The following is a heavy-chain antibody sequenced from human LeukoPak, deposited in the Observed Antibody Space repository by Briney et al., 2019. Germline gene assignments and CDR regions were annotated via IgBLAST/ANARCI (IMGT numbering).Heavy chain of an antibody. CDR1: GESISSHY. CDR3: ARGGYYGSGNDFRFDP. Sequence: SETLSLTCNVSGESISSHYWSWTRQPPGKGLEWIGYIYYSGSTNYNPSLKSRVTISVDTSKNQFSLKLTSVTAADTAVYFCARGGYYGSGNDFRFDPWGQGTLVTVSS. CDR2: IYYSGST. D-gene: IGHD3-10*01. V-gene: IGHV4-59*11. J-gene: IGHJ5*02.